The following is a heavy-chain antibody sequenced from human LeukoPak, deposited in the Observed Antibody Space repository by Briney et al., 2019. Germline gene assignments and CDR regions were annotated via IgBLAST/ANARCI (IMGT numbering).Heavy chain of an antibody. J-gene: IGHJ3*02. Sequence: ASVKVSCKASGYTFTSYGISWVRQAPGQGLEWMGGIIPIFGTANYAQKFQGRVTITADESTSTAYMELSSLRSEDTAVYYCARDTLAGGNAFDIWGQGTMVTVSS. V-gene: IGHV1-69*13. CDR1: GYTFTSYG. D-gene: IGHD3-10*01. CDR3: ARDTLAGGNAFDI. CDR2: IIPIFGTA.